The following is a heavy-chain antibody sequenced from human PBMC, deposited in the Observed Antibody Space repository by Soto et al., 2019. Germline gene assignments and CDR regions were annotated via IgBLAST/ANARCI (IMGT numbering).Heavy chain of an antibody. CDR2: ISYDGSNK. D-gene: IGHD3-22*01. Sequence: GGSLRLSCAASGFTFSSYAMHWVRQAPGKGLEWVAVISYDGSNKYYADSVKGRFTISRDNSKNTLYLQMNSLRAEDTAVYYCARVTDYYDSSGNAFDIWGQGTMVTRLL. V-gene: IGHV3-30-3*01. CDR3: ARVTDYYDSSGNAFDI. J-gene: IGHJ3*02. CDR1: GFTFSSYA.